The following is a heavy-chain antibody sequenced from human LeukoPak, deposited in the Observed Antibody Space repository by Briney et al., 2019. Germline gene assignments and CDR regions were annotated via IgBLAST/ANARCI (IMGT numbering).Heavy chain of an antibody. V-gene: IGHV3-64*01. J-gene: IGHJ3*02. D-gene: IGHD5-18*01. CDR2: ISSNGAST. Sequence: LPGGSLRLSCAASGFTFSSYAMHWVRQAPGKGLEYVSAISSNGASTYYANSVKGRFTISRDNSKNTLYLQMGSLRAEDMAVYYCARDRGGYSYGDAFDIWGQGTMVTVSS. CDR1: GFTFSSYA. CDR3: ARDRGGYSYGDAFDI.